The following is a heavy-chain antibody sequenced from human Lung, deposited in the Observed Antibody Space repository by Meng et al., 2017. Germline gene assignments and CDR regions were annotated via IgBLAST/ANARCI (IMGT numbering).Heavy chain of an antibody. D-gene: IGHD1-26*01. CDR2: INTGNGAA. CDR1: GYTFTSYP. Sequence: QVQLVQSGAEVKKPGASVKVSCKGSGYTFTSYPIYWVRQAPGQRPEWMGWINTGNGAAKYSQKFQGRVTMTRDTSASTAYMELSSLTSEDTATYYCASHPRELPSWGQGTLVTVSS. V-gene: IGHV1-3*04. J-gene: IGHJ4*02. CDR3: ASHPRELPS.